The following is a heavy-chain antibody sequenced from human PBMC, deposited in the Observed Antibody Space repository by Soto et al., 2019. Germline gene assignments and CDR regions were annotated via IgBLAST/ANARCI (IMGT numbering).Heavy chain of an antibody. CDR1: GFSFSSSV. J-gene: IGHJ4*03. Sequence: SGGSLSLSCAASGFSFSSSVMHWVRPAPGKGLAWVTVISSDESQKFYADSVKGRFTASRDNSKGTLYLQMTSLRTDDTAVYYCGSDYTYNWWVDYWGPGALVTVSS. D-gene: IGHD1-1*01. V-gene: IGHV3-30*03. CDR3: GSDYTYNWWVDY. CDR2: ISSDESQK.